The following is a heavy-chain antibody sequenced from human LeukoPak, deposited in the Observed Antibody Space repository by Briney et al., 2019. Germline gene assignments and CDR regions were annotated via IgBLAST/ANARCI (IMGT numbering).Heavy chain of an antibody. CDR2: IYHSGST. Sequence: SETLSLTCTVSGGSISSYYWSWIRQPPGKGLEWIGYIYHSGSTNYNPSLKSRVTISVDTSGNQFSLKLSSVTAADTAVYYCARQGYSSGWYNWFDPWGQGTLVTVSS. CDR3: ARQGYSSGWYNWFDP. J-gene: IGHJ5*02. D-gene: IGHD6-19*01. V-gene: IGHV4-59*01. CDR1: GGSISSYY.